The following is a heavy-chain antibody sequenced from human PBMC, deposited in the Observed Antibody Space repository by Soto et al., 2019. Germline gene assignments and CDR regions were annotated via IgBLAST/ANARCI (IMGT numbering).Heavy chain of an antibody. CDR2: IVGSGAST. Sequence: GGSLRLSCAASGFTFSNYAMNWVRQAPGKGLEWVSGIVGSGASTNYADSVKGRFTISRDNSKNTLYLHMNGLRAEDTATYYCAKLPSSGFYFFDYWGQGTPVTVSS. J-gene: IGHJ4*02. V-gene: IGHV3-23*01. D-gene: IGHD3-22*01. CDR1: GFTFSNYA. CDR3: AKLPSSGFYFFDY.